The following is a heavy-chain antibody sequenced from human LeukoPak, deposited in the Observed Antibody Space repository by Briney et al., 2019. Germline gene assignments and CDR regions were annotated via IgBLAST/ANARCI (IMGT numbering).Heavy chain of an antibody. V-gene: IGHV3-48*02. Sequence: PGGSLRLSCAASGFTFSAYNMNWVRQAPGRGLEWVSYISSGSSTIYYADSVKGRFTISRDNAKNSLYLQMNSLRDEDTAVYYCVRLLDYDYWGQGTLVTVSS. CDR2: ISSGSSTI. D-gene: IGHD2-15*01. CDR1: GFTFSAYN. CDR3: VRLLDYDY. J-gene: IGHJ4*02.